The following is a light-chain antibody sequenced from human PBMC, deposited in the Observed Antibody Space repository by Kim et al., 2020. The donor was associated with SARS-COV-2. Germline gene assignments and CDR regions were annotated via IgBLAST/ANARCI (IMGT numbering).Light chain of an antibody. Sequence: QTDKLACTGNSHNVGNQGAAWLQQHQGQPPKLLSYRNNNRPSGISERLSASRSGNTASLTITGLQPEEEADYYCSAWDSSLSAWVFGGGTQLT. J-gene: IGLJ3*02. CDR3: SAWDSSLSAWV. V-gene: IGLV10-54*01. CDR1: SHNVGNQG. CDR2: RNN.